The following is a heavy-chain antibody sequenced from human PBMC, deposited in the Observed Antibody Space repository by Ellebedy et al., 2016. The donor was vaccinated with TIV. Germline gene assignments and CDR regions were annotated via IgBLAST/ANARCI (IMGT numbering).Heavy chain of an antibody. CDR1: GFAFSSYW. CDR2: ISGSGGGT. CDR3: AKAYSSGYYVGWFDP. J-gene: IGHJ5*02. Sequence: GGSLRLSCAASGFAFSSYWMSWVRQAPGKGLEWVSAISGSGGGTYYADSVKGRFTISRDKSKNTLYLQMNSLIAEDTAVYYCAKAYSSGYYVGWFDPWGQGTLVTVSS. V-gene: IGHV3-23*01. D-gene: IGHD3-22*01.